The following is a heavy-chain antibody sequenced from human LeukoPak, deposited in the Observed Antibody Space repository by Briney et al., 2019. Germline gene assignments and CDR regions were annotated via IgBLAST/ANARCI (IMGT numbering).Heavy chain of an antibody. CDR1: GFTVSSNY. Sequence: GGSLRLSCTVSGFTVSSNYMTWVRQAPGKGLEWVSAISGSGGSTYYADSVKGRFTISRDNSKNTLYLQMNSLRAEDTAVYYCAKGLGQWLVTIPDYWGQGTLVTVSS. J-gene: IGHJ4*02. D-gene: IGHD6-19*01. CDR3: AKGLGQWLVTIPDY. CDR2: ISGSGGST. V-gene: IGHV3-23*01.